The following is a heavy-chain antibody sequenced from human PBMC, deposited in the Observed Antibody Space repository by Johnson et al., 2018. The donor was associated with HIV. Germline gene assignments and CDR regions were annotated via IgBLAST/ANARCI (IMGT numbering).Heavy chain of an antibody. Sequence: QVQLVESGGGVVQPGRSLRLSCAASGFTFSSYGMHWVRQAPGKGLEWVAVIWYDGSNKYYANSVKGRFTISRENSKNTVYLQMNSLRAEDTAVYYCSKVRVAAMIVVVSGRDAFDIWGQGTMVTVSS. D-gene: IGHD3-22*01. CDR1: GFTFSSYG. J-gene: IGHJ3*02. V-gene: IGHV3-33*06. CDR2: IWYDGSNK. CDR3: SKVRVAAMIVVVSGRDAFDI.